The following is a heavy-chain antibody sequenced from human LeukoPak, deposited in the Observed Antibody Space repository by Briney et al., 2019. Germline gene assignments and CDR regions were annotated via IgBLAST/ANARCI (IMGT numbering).Heavy chain of an antibody. CDR1: GNSFSSYW. J-gene: IGHJ6*02. V-gene: IGHV5-51*01. Sequence: GEFLKISCQGSGNSFSSYWIALGRQMPGRGLEWRGIIYPCDSDTRYSPSFQGQVTISADTSTSTAYLQWSSLKASDTGMYYCARQEGFDFWSGFYTGYYSGMDVWGQGTTVTVSS. CDR3: ARQEGFDFWSGFYTGYYSGMDV. D-gene: IGHD3-3*01. CDR2: IYPCDSDT.